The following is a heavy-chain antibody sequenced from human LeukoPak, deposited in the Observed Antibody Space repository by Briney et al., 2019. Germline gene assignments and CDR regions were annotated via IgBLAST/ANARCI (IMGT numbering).Heavy chain of an antibody. D-gene: IGHD6-13*01. Sequence: GGSLRLSCAASGFTFSSYAMHWVRQAPGRGLEWVAVISYDGSNKYYADSVKGRFTISRDNSKNTLYLQMNSLRAEDTAVYYCARAAYSSSWFTSYYYYGMDVWGQGTTVTVSS. V-gene: IGHV3-30*04. CDR1: GFTFSSYA. J-gene: IGHJ6*02. CDR3: ARAAYSSSWFTSYYYYGMDV. CDR2: ISYDGSNK.